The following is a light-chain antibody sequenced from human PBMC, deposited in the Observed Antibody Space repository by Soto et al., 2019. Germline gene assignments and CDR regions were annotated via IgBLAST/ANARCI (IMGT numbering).Light chain of an antibody. Sequence: QSALTQPASVSGSDGQSITISCTGTGSDVGSYSLVSWYQQYPGKAPKLMIYEGSKRPSGVSNRFSGSKSGNTASLTISGLQGDDEADYYCCSYAGSRIYVFGTGTKVTVL. V-gene: IGLV2-23*01. J-gene: IGLJ1*01. CDR3: CSYAGSRIYV. CDR1: GSDVGSYSL. CDR2: EGS.